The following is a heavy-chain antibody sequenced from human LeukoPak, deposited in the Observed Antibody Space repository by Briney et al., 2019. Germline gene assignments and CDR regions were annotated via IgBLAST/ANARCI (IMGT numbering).Heavy chain of an antibody. CDR3: TRGGAYCGGDCYSFYAFDI. CDR1: GFTFGDYA. J-gene: IGHJ3*02. CDR2: IRSKADGGTT. D-gene: IGHD2-21*02. Sequence: GGSLRLSCTASGFTFGDYAMSWVRQAPGKGLEWVGFIRSKADGGTTEDAASVRGRFTISRDDSESIAYLQMNSLKTEDTAVYYCTRGGAYCGGDCYSFYAFDIWGQGTMVTVSS. V-gene: IGHV3-49*04.